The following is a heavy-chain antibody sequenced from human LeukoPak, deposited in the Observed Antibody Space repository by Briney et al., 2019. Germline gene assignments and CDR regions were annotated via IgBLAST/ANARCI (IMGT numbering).Heavy chain of an antibody. J-gene: IGHJ4*02. V-gene: IGHV3-23*01. CDR3: VSRGSYFDY. CDR1: GFTFSSYA. CDR2: ISGSGGST. Sequence: SGGSLRLSCAASGFTFSSYAMSWVRQAPGKGLEWVSAISGSGGSTYYADSVKGRFTISRDNSKNTLYLHINSLRAEDTARYYCVSRGSYFDYWGQGTLVAVSS. D-gene: IGHD2-2*01.